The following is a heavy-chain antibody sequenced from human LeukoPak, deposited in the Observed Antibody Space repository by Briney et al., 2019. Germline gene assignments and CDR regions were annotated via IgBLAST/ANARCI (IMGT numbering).Heavy chain of an antibody. CDR1: GFIFSSYT. CDR3: ARHGSSGWVGVYYFDY. V-gene: IGHV3-48*01. CDR2: ISSNSRTI. Sequence: PGGSLRLSCAASGFIFSSYTMTWVRQAPGKGLEWVSYISSNSRTIYYADFVKGRFTISRDNAKNSLHLQLNSLRAEDTAVYYCARHGSSGWVGVYYFDYWGQGTLVTVSS. D-gene: IGHD6-19*01. J-gene: IGHJ4*02.